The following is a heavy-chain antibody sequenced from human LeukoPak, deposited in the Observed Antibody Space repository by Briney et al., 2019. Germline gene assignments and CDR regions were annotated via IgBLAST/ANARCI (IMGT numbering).Heavy chain of an antibody. J-gene: IGHJ6*02. V-gene: IGHV1-69*04. Sequence: SVKVSCKASGGTFSSYAISWVRQAPGQGLEWMGRIIPILGIANYAQKFQGRVTITADKSTSTAYMELSSLRSEDTAVYYCARSWEPPIYGMDVWGQGTTVTVSS. CDR1: GGTFSSYA. CDR3: ARSWEPPIYGMDV. CDR2: IIPILGIA. D-gene: IGHD1-26*01.